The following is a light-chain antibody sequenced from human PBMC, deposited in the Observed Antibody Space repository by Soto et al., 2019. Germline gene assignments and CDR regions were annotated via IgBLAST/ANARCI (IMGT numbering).Light chain of an antibody. J-gene: IGKJ1*01. CDR2: GAS. CDR3: QQYGGSPRT. V-gene: IGKV3-20*01. CDR1: QSVSSSS. Sequence: EIVLTQSPGTLSLSPGERATLSCRASQSVSSSSLAWYQQKPGQAPRPLIYGASTRATGIPDRFSGSGSGTDFTLTISRLEPEDFAMYYCQQYGGSPRTFGQGTKVEIK.